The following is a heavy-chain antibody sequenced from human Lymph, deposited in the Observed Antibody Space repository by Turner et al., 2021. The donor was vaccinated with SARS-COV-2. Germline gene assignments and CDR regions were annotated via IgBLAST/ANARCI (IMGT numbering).Heavy chain of an antibody. J-gene: IGHJ4*02. CDR3: ARSGPNFDF. V-gene: IGHV3-30-3*01. CDR1: GFTLSSYA. Sequence: QVQLVETGGGGVQPGRSLRLSCAASGFTLSSYAMNWVRQAPGKGLEWVTLISYDGSNNYYADSVKGRFTISRDNSKNTLYLQMNSLRAEDTAVYYCARSGPNFDFWGQGTLVTVSS. D-gene: IGHD7-27*01. CDR2: ISYDGSNN.